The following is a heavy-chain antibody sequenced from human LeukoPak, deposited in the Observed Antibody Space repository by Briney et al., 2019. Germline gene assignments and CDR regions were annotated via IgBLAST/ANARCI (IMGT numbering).Heavy chain of an antibody. J-gene: IGHJ3*02. CDR1: GLTFSDYW. D-gene: IGHD3-10*01. V-gene: IGHV3-7*01. CDR3: AKDREGFTMGDPDAFDI. CDR2: IKQDGSEQ. Sequence: GGSLRLSCAVSGLTFSDYWMSWVRQAPGKGLEWVANIKQDGSEQYYVDSVKGRFTISRDNAKNSLYLQMNGLRAEDTAVYYCAKDREGFTMGDPDAFDIWGQGTMVTVSS.